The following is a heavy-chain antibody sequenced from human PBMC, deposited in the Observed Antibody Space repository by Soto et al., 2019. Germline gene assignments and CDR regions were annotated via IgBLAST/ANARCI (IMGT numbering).Heavy chain of an antibody. J-gene: IGHJ4*02. D-gene: IGHD4-17*01. V-gene: IGHV4-59*08. CDR1: GGSISSYY. Sequence: SETLSLSCTVSGGSISSYYGSWIRQPPGKGLEWIGYIYYSGSTNYNPSLKSRVTISVDTSKNQFSLKLSSVTAADTAVYYCARATVTTTPELDYWGQGTLVTVSS. CDR2: IYYSGST. CDR3: ARATVTTTPELDY.